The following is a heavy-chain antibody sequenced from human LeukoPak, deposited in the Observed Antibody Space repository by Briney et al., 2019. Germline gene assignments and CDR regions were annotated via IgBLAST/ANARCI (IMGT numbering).Heavy chain of an antibody. CDR1: GFTSSSYW. D-gene: IGHD3-10*01. J-gene: IGHJ5*02. CDR2: ISGDGTAR. CDR3: VRGRGSYGWFDP. Sequence: GGSLRLSCAASGFTSSSYWMHWVRQVPGKGLVWVSRISGDGTARNYADSVKGRSTISRDDAKNTVDLQMNSLRGEDTAVYYCVRGRGSYGWFDPWGQGTLVTVSS. V-gene: IGHV3-74*01.